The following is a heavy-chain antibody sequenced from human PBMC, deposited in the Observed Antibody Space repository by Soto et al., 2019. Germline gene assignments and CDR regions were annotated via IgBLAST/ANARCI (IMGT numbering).Heavy chain of an antibody. J-gene: IGHJ5*02. D-gene: IGHD1-1*01. V-gene: IGHV4-59*01. CDR3: ARVRYKNWFDP. Sequence: SSETLSLTCTVSGGSISSYYWSWIRQPPGKGLEWIGYIYYSGSTNYNPSLKSRVTISVDTSKNQFSLKLSSVTAADTAVYYCARVRYKNWFDPWGQGTLVTVSS. CDR1: GGSISSYY. CDR2: IYYSGST.